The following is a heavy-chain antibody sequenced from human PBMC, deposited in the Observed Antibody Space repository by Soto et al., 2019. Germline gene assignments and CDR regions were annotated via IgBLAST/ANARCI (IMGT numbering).Heavy chain of an antibody. CDR1: GGTFSSYA. CDR2: IIPIFGTA. Sequence: QVQLVQSGAEVKKPGSSVKVSCKASGGTFSSYAISWVRQAPGQGLEWMGGIIPIFGTANYAQKFQGRVTITADESTSTAYMELSSLRSEETAVYYCAVEPANDYGDYRGDWFDPWGQGTLVTVSS. D-gene: IGHD4-17*01. V-gene: IGHV1-69*01. CDR3: AVEPANDYGDYRGDWFDP. J-gene: IGHJ5*02.